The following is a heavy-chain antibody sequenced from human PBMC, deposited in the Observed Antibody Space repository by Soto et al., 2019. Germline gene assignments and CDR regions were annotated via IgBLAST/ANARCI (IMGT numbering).Heavy chain of an antibody. CDR1: GFTFSSYG. Sequence: GGSLRLSCAASGFTFSSYGMHWVRQAPGKGLEWVAVISYDGSNKYYADPVKGRFTISRDNSKNTLYLQMNSLRAEDTAVYYCAKDLGAALTTYYYDSRALGYWGQGTLVTVSS. CDR3: AKDLGAALTTYYYDSRALGY. J-gene: IGHJ4*02. V-gene: IGHV3-30*18. CDR2: ISYDGSNK. D-gene: IGHD3-22*01.